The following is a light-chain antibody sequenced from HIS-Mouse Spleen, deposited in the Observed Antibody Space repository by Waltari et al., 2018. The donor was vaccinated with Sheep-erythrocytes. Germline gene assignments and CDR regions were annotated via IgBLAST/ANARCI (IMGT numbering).Light chain of an antibody. J-gene: IGLJ1*01. V-gene: IGLV2-11*01. CDR1: RSALGGYNC. CDR3: CSYAGSYNHV. CDR2: DVS. Sequence: QSALTQPRSVSGSPGQSVTISCTATRSALGGYNCVSWYQQHPGKAPKLMIYDVSKRPSGVPDRFSGSKSGNTASLTISGLQAEDEADYYCCSYAGSYNHVFATGTKVTVL.